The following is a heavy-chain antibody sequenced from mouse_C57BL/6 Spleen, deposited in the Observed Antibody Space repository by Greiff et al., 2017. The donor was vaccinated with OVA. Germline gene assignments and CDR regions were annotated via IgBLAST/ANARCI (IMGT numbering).Heavy chain of an antibody. J-gene: IGHJ4*01. D-gene: IGHD1-1*01. CDR2: IYPGGGYT. V-gene: IGHV1-63*01. CDR1: GYTFTNYW. Sequence: VQLQESGAELVRPGTSVKMSCKASGYTFTNYWIGWAKQRPGHGLEWIGDIYPGGGYTNYNEKFKGKATLTADKSSSTAYMQFSSLTSEDSAIYYCARRGLLRAMDYWGQGTSVTVSS. CDR3: ARRGLLRAMDY.